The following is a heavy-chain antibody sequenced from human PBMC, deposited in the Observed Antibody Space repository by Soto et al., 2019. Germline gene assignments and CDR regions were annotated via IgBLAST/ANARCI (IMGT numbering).Heavy chain of an antibody. J-gene: IGHJ3*02. V-gene: IGHV3-30-3*01. CDR1: GFTFSSYA. Sequence: PGGSLRLSCAASGFTFSSYAMHWVRQAPGKGLEWVAVISYDGSNKYYADSVKGRFTISRDNSKNTLYLQMNSLRAEDTAVYYCARASIAARPGAFDIWGQGTMVTVSS. CDR2: ISYDGSNK. D-gene: IGHD6-6*01. CDR3: ARASIAARPGAFDI.